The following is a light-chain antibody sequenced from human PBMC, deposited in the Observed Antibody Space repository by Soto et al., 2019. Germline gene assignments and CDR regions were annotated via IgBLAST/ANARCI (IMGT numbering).Light chain of an antibody. J-gene: IGLJ2*01. CDR3: CSYAGSRVV. V-gene: IGLV2-23*01. CDR2: EGS. Sequence: QSALTQPASVSGSPGQSITISCTGTSSDIGYFNLVSWYQQHPGKAPKLMIYEGSKRYSGVSNRFSGSKSGNTASLTISGLQAEDEADYYCCSYAGSRVVFGGGTKVTVL. CDR1: SSDIGYFNL.